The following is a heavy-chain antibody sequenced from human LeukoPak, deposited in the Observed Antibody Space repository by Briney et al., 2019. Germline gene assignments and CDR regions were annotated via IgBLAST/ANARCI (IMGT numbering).Heavy chain of an antibody. V-gene: IGHV3-11*03. J-gene: IGHJ4*02. Sequence: PGGSLRLSRAASGFSFSDNYMSCVRQAPGKGLEWISYISGNSGYTKYADSVKGRFTIYRDNARKSLYLQMNNVTADDTAVYYCCRQDWAYWGQGTLVTVSS. D-gene: IGHD2-21*01. CDR3: CRQDWAY. CDR2: ISGNSGYT. CDR1: GFSFSDNY.